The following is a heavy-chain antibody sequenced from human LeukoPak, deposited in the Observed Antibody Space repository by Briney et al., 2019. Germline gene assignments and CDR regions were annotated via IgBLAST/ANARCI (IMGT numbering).Heavy chain of an antibody. CDR3: ARAGYSGFDFNFDY. D-gene: IGHD5-12*01. CDR2: IFHTGST. Sequence: SQTLSLTCTVSGGSVTIGGHYWSWNRQHPGKGLEWIGYIFHTGSTYYNPSLKSRISISLDTSKNQFYLKLSSVTAADTAVYYCARAGYSGFDFNFDYWGQGTLVTVSS. V-gene: IGHV4-31*03. CDR1: GGSVTIGGHY. J-gene: IGHJ4*02.